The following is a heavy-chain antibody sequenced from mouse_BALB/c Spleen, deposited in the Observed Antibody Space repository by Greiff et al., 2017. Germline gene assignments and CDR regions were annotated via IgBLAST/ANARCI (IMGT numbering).Heavy chain of an antibody. CDR2: IDPANGNT. V-gene: IGHV14-3*02. J-gene: IGHJ1*01. Sequence: EVQLQQSGAELVKPGASVKLSCTASGFNIKDTYMHWVKQRPEQGLEWIGRIDPANGNTKYDPKFQGKATITADTSSNTAYLQLSSLTSEDTAVYYGARGYGVVWYFDVWGAGTTVTVSS. CDR1: GFNIKDTY. D-gene: IGHD1-1*02. CDR3: ARGYGVVWYFDV.